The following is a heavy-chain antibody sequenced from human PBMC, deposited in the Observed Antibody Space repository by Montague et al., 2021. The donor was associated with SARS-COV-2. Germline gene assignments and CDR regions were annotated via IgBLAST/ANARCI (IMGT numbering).Heavy chain of an antibody. CDR1: GFTFSDYY. Sequence: SLRLSCAASGFTFSDYYMSWIRQAPGKGLEWVSYISSSGSTIYYADSVKGRFTISRDNAKNSLYLQVNSLRAEDTAVYYCAKQARITMIVGVYPDGIDXWGQGTLVTVSS. J-gene: IGHJ4*02. D-gene: IGHD3-22*01. CDR3: AKQARITMIVGVYPDGIDX. CDR2: ISSSGSTI. V-gene: IGHV3-11*01.